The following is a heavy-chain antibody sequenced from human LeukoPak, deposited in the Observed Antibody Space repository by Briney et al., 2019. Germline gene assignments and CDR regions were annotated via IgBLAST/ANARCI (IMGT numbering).Heavy chain of an antibody. CDR2: ISHSGST. D-gene: IGHD1-26*01. J-gene: IGHJ4*02. V-gene: IGHV4-34*01. CDR3: ARENSGSYREFDY. Sequence: PSETLSLTCAVYGGSFSGYYWSWIRQPPGKGLEWIGEISHSGSTNYNPSLKSRVTISVDTSKNQFSLKLSSVTAADTAVYYCARENSGSYREFDYWGQGTLVTVSS. CDR1: GGSFSGYY.